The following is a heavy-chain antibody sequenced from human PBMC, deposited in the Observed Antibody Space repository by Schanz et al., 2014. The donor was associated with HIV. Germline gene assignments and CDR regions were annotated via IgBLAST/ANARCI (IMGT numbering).Heavy chain of an antibody. CDR3: ARDRPVIVGATRADGGTDFDY. CDR2: INSDNGT. V-gene: IGHV1-2*02. CDR1: AYSFSGYY. Sequence: QVQLVQSGAEVQKPGASVTVSCKASAYSFSGYYIHWVRQAPGQGLEWMGWINSDNGTNYAQKFQGRLTMTTDTSTSTAYMELRSLRSDDTAVYYCARDRPVIVGATRADGGTDFDYWGQGALVIVSS. D-gene: IGHD1-26*01. J-gene: IGHJ4*02.